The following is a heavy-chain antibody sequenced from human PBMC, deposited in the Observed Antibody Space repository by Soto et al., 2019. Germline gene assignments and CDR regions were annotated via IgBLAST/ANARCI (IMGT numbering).Heavy chain of an antibody. CDR1: GGSISSGGYY. V-gene: IGHV4-31*03. CDR2: IYYSGST. D-gene: IGHD4-17*01. Sequence: QVQLQESGPGLVKPSQTLSLTCTVSGGSISSGGYYWSWIRQHPGKGLEWIGYIYYSGSTYYNPSLKSRVTISVDTSKDQLSLKLSSVTAADTAVYYCARDSPQYGDYRPGHGMDVWGQGTTVTVSS. J-gene: IGHJ6*02. CDR3: ARDSPQYGDYRPGHGMDV.